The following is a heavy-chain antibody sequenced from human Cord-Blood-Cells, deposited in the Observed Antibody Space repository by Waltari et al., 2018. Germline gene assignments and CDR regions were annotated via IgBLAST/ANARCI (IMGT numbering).Heavy chain of an antibody. J-gene: IGHJ4*02. CDR2: IYNSGST. D-gene: IGHD6-13*01. V-gene: IGHV4-38-2*01. Sequence: QVQLQESGPGLVKPSETLSLTCAVSGYSISSGYYWGWTRHPPGKVLEWIGSIYNSGSTYYNPSLNSRVTISVDTSKNQFSLKLSSVTAADTAVYYCARRGAAAGKVDYWGQGTLVTVSS. CDR3: ARRGAAAGKVDY. CDR1: GYSISSGYY.